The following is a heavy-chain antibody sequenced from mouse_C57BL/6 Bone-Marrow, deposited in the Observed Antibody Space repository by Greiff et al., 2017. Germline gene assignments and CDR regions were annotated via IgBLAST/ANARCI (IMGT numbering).Heavy chain of an antibody. J-gene: IGHJ2*01. V-gene: IGHV1-15*01. Sequence: VQGVESGAELVRPGASVTLSCKASGYTFSDYEMHWVKQTPVHGLEWIGAIDPETGGTAYNQKFKGKAILTADKSSSTAYMELRSLTSEDSAVYYCTRLDAPDYWGQGTTLTVSS. CDR2: IDPETGGT. CDR3: TRLDAPDY. CDR1: GYTFSDYE.